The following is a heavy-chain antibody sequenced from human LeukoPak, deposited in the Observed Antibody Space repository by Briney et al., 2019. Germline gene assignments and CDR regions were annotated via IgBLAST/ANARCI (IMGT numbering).Heavy chain of an antibody. J-gene: IGHJ4*02. CDR2: ISSSSSYI. D-gene: IGHD3-9*01. CDR1: GFTFSSYS. V-gene: IGHV3-21*04. CDR3: AKASGYDILTGHLDY. Sequence: GGSLRLSCAASGFTFSSYSMNWVRQAPGKGLEWVSSISSSSSYIYYADSVKGRFTISRDNSKNTLYLQMNSLRAEDTAVYYCAKASGYDILTGHLDYWGQGTLVTVSS.